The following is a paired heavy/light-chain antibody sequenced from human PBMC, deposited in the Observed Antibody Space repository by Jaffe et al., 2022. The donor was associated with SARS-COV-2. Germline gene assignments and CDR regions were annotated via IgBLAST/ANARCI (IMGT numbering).Heavy chain of an antibody. D-gene: IGHD6-13*01. CDR1: GGSISTYY. CDR3: ARGGSWYEYFDY. Sequence: QVQLQESGPGLVKPSETLSLTCNVSGGSISTYYWSWIRLPPGKGLEWIGHIYYTGSTNYNPSLKSRVTISVDTSKNQFSLRLNSVTAADTAVYYCARGGSWYEYFDYWGQGTLVSVSS. V-gene: IGHV4-59*12. J-gene: IGHJ4*02. CDR2: IYYTGST.
Light chain of an antibody. CDR1: SNYVGSYNY. V-gene: IGLV2-11*01. Sequence: QSALTQPRSVSGSPGQSVTFSCTGASNYVGSYNYVSWYQLHPGKAPKLIIYDVSKRPSGVPDRFSGSKSGSAASLTISGLQAEDEADYYCCSRAGSPWVFGGGTQLTVL. J-gene: IGLJ3*02. CDR3: CSRAGSPWV. CDR2: DVS.